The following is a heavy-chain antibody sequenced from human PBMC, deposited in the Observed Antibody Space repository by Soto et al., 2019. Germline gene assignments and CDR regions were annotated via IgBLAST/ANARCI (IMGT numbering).Heavy chain of an antibody. CDR2: IYYSGST. J-gene: IGHJ6*02. CDR1: GGSISSHY. V-gene: IGHV4-59*11. Sequence: PSETLSLTCTVSGGSISSHYWSWIRQPPGKGLEWIGYIYYSGSTNYNPSLKSRVTISVDTSKNQFSLKLSSVTAADTAVYYCARDGGYSGYDAYYYYGMDVWGQGTTVTVSS. CDR3: ARDGGYSGYDAYYYYGMDV. D-gene: IGHD5-12*01.